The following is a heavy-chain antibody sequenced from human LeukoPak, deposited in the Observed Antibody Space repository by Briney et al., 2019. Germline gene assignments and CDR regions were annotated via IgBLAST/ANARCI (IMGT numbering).Heavy chain of an antibody. Sequence: SETLSLTCTVSGGSISSSRYYWGWIRQPPGKGLEWIGSIYYSGSTYYNLSLKSRVTITVDTSKNQFSLKLSSVTAADTAVYYCAPPPYYYEANGYSVAWGQGTLVTVSS. CDR2: IYYSGST. V-gene: IGHV4-39*07. J-gene: IGHJ5*02. D-gene: IGHD3-22*01. CDR1: GGSISSSRYY. CDR3: APPPYYYEANGYSVA.